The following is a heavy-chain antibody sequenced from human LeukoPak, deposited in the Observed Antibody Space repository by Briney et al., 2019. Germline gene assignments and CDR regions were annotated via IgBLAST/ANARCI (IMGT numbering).Heavy chain of an antibody. D-gene: IGHD3-10*01. CDR3: ARSITPMDGAFDI. V-gene: IGHV1-69*05. J-gene: IGHJ3*02. CDR1: GGTFSSYA. CDR2: IIPIFGTA. Sequence: SVKVSCKASGGTFSSYAISWVRQAPGQGLEWMGGIIPIFGTANYAQKFQGRVTITTDESTSTAYMELSSLRSEDTAVYYRARSITPMDGAFDIWGQGTMVTVSS.